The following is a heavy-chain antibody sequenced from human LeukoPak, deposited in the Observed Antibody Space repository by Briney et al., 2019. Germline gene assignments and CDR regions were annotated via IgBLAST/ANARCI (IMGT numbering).Heavy chain of an antibody. CDR2: IYPGDSDT. V-gene: IGHV5-51*01. D-gene: IGHD3-22*01. CDR1: GYSFTSYW. CDR3: SRRISVTYYYDSSGYYYFAY. J-gene: IGHJ4*02. Sequence: GESLKISCKGSGYSFTSYWIGWVRQMPGKGLEWMGIIYPGDSDTRYSPSFQGQVTISADKSISTAYLQWSSLKASDTAMYYCSRRISVTYYYDSSGYYYFAYWGQGTLVSVSS.